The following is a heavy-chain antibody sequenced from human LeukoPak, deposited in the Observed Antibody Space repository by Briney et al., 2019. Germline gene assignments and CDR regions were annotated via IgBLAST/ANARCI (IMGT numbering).Heavy chain of an antibody. CDR2: INPSGGST. V-gene: IGHV1-46*01. D-gene: IGHD3-3*01. CDR1: GYTFTSYY. J-gene: IGHJ4*02. Sequence: ASVKVSCKASGYTFTSYYMHWVRQAPGQGLEWMGIINPSGGSTSYAQKFQGRVTMTRDTSTSTVYMELSSLRPEDTAVYYCARDRGYYDFWSGYHLFDYWGQGTLVTVSS. CDR3: ARDRGYYDFWSGYHLFDY.